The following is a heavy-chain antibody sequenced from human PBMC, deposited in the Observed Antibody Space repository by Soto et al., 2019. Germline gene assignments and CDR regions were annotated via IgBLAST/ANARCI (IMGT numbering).Heavy chain of an antibody. CDR3: AKREPYGDYDNYYYYYMDV. CDR2: ISGSGGST. Sequence: GGSLRLSCAASGFTFSSYAMSWVRQAPGKGLEWVSAISGSGGSTYYADSVKGRFTISRDNSKNTLYLQMNSLRAEDTAVYYCAKREPYGDYDNYYYYYMDVWGKGTTVTVSS. J-gene: IGHJ6*03. V-gene: IGHV3-23*01. D-gene: IGHD4-17*01. CDR1: GFTFSSYA.